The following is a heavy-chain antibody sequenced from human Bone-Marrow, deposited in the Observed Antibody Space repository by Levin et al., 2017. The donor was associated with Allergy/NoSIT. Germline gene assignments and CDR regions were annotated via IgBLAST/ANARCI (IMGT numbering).Heavy chain of an antibody. D-gene: IGHD4-23*01. V-gene: IGHV3-9*01. J-gene: IGHJ3*01. CDR1: GFTFDDYA. CDR3: AKAKWELSSLDGFDL. Sequence: PGESLKISCTTSGFTFDDYAFHWVRQAPGKGPEWLSGITWNSRRIDYAESVKGRFTISRDNAKNSLYLQMDSLRSEDTALYFCAKAKWELSSLDGFDLWGQGTMVTVSS. CDR2: ITWNSRRI.